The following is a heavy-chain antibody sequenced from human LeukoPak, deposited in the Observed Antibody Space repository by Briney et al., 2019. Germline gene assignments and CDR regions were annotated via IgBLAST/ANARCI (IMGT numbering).Heavy chain of an antibody. CDR1: GYTFTSYG. CDR2: MNPNSGNT. Sequence: ASVKVSCKASGYTFTSYGISWVRQATGQGLEWMGWMNPNSGNTGYAQKFQGRVTMTRNTSISTAYMELSSLRSEDTAVYYCARRWRQWLPKGANWFDPWGQGTLVTVSS. D-gene: IGHD6-19*01. V-gene: IGHV1-8*02. CDR3: ARRWRQWLPKGANWFDP. J-gene: IGHJ5*02.